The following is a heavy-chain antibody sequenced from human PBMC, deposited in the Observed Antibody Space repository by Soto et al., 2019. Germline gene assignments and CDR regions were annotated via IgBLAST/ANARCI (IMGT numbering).Heavy chain of an antibody. Sequence: QVQLVESGGGVVQPGRSLRLSCAASGFTFSSYGMHWVRQAPGKGLEWVAVIWYDGSNKYYADSVKGRFTISRDNSKNTLYLQMTSLRAEDTAVYYCARANWNYGRWIGMDVWGQGTTVTVSS. D-gene: IGHD1-7*01. V-gene: IGHV3-33*01. CDR3: ARANWNYGRWIGMDV. CDR1: GFTFSSYG. J-gene: IGHJ6*02. CDR2: IWYDGSNK.